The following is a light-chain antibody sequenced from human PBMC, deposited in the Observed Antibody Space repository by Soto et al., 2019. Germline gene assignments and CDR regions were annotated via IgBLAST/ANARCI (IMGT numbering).Light chain of an antibody. CDR3: HKYNSAPYT. J-gene: IGKJ3*01. Sequence: DIQMTQSPSSLSASVGDRVTITCRASQGISNYLAWYQQKPGKVPKLLIYAASTLESGVPSRFSGSGSGTDFTVTISSLQPADVATYYGHKYNSAPYTYGAGTKVVIK. CDR1: QGISNY. CDR2: AAS. V-gene: IGKV1-27*01.